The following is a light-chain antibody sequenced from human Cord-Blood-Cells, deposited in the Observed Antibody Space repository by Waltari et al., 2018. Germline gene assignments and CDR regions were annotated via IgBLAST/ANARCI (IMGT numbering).Light chain of an antibody. Sequence: EIVMTQSPATLSVPPGERATPSSRASQSVSSNLAWYQQKPGQAPRLLICGASTRATGIPARFSGSGSGTEFTLTISSLQSEDFAVYYCQQYNNWPPMYTFGQGTKLEIK. CDR1: QSVSSN. CDR2: GAS. J-gene: IGKJ2*01. CDR3: QQYNNWPPMYT. V-gene: IGKV3-15*01.